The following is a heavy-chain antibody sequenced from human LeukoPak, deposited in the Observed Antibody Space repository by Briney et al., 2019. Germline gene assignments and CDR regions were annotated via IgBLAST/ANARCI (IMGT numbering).Heavy chain of an antibody. CDR1: GGSFSSHY. J-gene: IGHJ4*02. V-gene: IGHV4-4*07. CDR2: ISASGST. CDR3: ARMYSCVSTTYYFDY. D-gene: IGHD6-19*01. Sequence: PSETLSLTCTVSGGSFSSHYWSWSRQPAGKGLEWIGHISASGSTKYNPSLQSRVTMSVDTSKNQFSLKLSSVTAADTAVYYCARMYSCVSTTYYFDYWGQGTMVTVSS.